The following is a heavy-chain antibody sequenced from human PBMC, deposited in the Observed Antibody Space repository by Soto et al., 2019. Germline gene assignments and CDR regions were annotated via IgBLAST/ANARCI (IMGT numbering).Heavy chain of an antibody. D-gene: IGHD2-2*01. CDR3: ARAPYCSSISCLWARWYCDL. J-gene: IGHJ2*01. CDR2: IYYSGST. CDR1: GGSISSYY. Sequence: PSETLSLTCTVSGGSISSYYWSWIRQPPGKGLEWIGYIYYSGSTNNNPSLKSRVTITVDTSKNQFSLKLSSVTAADRAVYYCARAPYCSSISCLWARWYCDLWGRCTLVTVYS. V-gene: IGHV4-59*12.